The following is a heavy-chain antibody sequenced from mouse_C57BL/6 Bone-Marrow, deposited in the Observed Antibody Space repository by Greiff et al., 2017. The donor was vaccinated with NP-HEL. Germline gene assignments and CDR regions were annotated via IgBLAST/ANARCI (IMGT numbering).Heavy chain of an antibody. CDR1: GYAFSSSW. CDR2: IYPGDGDT. CDR3: ARKAAY. J-gene: IGHJ3*01. V-gene: IGHV1-82*01. Sequence: QVQLQQSGPELVKPGASVKISCKASGYAFSSSWMNWVKPRPGKGLEWIGRIYPGDGDTNYNGKFKGKATLTADKSSSTAYMQLSSLTSEDSAVYFCARKAAYWGQGTLVTVSA.